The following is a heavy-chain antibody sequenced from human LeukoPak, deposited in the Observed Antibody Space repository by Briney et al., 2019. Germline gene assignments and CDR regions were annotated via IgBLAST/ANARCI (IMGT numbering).Heavy chain of an antibody. Sequence: ASVTVSCKASGYTFTSYGISWVRPAPGQGLEWMGWISAYNGNTNYEQKLQGRVTITPDTSTSTAYMELRSLRSDDTAVYYCARDLQLWLVGEYYFDYWGQGTLVTVSS. CDR3: ARDLQLWLVGEYYFDY. D-gene: IGHD5-18*01. J-gene: IGHJ4*02. V-gene: IGHV1-18*01. CDR2: ISAYNGNT. CDR1: GYTFTSYG.